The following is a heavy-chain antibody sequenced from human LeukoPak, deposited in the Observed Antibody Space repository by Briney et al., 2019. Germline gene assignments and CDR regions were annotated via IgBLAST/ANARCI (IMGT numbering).Heavy chain of an antibody. V-gene: IGHV3-30*04. D-gene: IGHD3-22*01. CDR2: ISYDGSNK. J-gene: IGHJ4*02. CDR1: GFTFSSYA. Sequence: ERSLRLSCAASGFTFSSYAMHWVRQAPGKGLEWVAVISYDGSNKYYADSVKGRFTISRDNSKNTLYLQMNSLRAEDTAVYYCARDPTYYYDSSYFDYWGQGTLVTVSS. CDR3: ARDPTYYYDSSYFDY.